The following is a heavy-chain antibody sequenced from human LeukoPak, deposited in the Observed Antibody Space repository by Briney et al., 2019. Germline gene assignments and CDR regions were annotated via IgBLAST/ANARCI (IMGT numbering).Heavy chain of an antibody. CDR2: ISGSGGST. D-gene: IGHD6-13*01. J-gene: IGHJ4*02. V-gene: IGHV3-23*01. Sequence: GGSLRLSCAASGFTFSSYAMSWVRQAPGKGLGWVSAISGSGGSTYYADSVKGRFTISRDNSKNTLYLQTNSLRAEDTAVYYCAKDLSSIAAAGTPLDYWGQGTLVTVSS. CDR1: GFTFSSYA. CDR3: AKDLSSIAAAGTPLDY.